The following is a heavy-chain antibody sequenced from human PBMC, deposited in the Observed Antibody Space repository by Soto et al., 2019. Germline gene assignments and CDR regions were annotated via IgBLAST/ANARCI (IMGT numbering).Heavy chain of an antibody. CDR1: GGTFSSYA. Sequence: QVQLVQSGAEVKKPGSSMKVSCKASGGTFSSYAISWVRQAPGQGLEWMGGIIPIFGTADYAQKFQGRVTITADESTSTAYMDLSSLRSEDTAVYYCARHLGGNHYYYGMDVWGQGTTVTVSS. CDR3: ARHLGGNHYYYGMDV. CDR2: IIPIFGTA. D-gene: IGHD3-16*01. J-gene: IGHJ6*02. V-gene: IGHV1-69*12.